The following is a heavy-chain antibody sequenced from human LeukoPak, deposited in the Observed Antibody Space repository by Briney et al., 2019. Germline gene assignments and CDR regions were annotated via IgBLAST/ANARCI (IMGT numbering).Heavy chain of an antibody. D-gene: IGHD6-13*01. CDR1: GYTFTSYA. V-gene: IGHV1-3*01. J-gene: IGHJ3*02. Sequence: ASVKVSCKASGYTFTSYAMHWVRQAPGQRLEWMGRINAGNGNTKYSQKFQGRVTIARDTSASTAYMELSSLRSEDTAVYYCASSYSSSSRSAFDIWGQGTMVTVSS. CDR2: INAGNGNT. CDR3: ASSYSSSSRSAFDI.